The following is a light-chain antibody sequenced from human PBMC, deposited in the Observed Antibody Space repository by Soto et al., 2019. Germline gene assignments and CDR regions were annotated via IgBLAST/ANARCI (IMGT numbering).Light chain of an antibody. J-gene: IGKJ1*01. CDR2: GAS. CDR1: HPVATN. Sequence: EIVMTQSPVTLSVSPGERATLSCRASHPVATNLAWYQQKPGQPPRLLIYGASTRATGVSARFSGSGSGTESTLTITSLQPDHFAVYYCQQYTARPPWTFGQGTRV. CDR3: QQYTARPPWT. V-gene: IGKV3-15*01.